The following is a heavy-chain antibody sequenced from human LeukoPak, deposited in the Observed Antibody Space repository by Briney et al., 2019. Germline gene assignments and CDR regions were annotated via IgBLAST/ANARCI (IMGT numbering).Heavy chain of an antibody. Sequence: GGSLRLSCAASGFTFTYAYMSWVRQAPGKGLEWVSVIYSGGSTYYADSVKGRFTISRHNSKNTLYLQMNSLRAEDTAVYYCARTNLGSHFDYWGQGTLVTVSS. CDR2: IYSGGST. CDR1: GFTFTYAY. D-gene: IGHD2-15*01. V-gene: IGHV3-53*04. J-gene: IGHJ4*02. CDR3: ARTNLGSHFDY.